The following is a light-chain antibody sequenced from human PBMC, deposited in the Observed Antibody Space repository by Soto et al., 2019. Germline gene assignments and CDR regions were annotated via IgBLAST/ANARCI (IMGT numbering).Light chain of an antibody. CDR1: SSDVGGYNY. V-gene: IGLV2-8*01. CDR3: GLSTGSNLV. Sequence: QSVLTQPPSASGSPGQSVTISCTGTSSDVGGYNYVSWYQQHPGKAPKLMIYEVNERPSGVPDRFSGSKSGNTASLTVSGLQAEEEADYYCGLSTGSNLVFGGGTKLTVL. CDR2: EVN. J-gene: IGLJ2*01.